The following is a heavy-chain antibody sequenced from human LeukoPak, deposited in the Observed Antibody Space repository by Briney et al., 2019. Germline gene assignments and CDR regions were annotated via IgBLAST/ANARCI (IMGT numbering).Heavy chain of an antibody. J-gene: IGHJ5*02. Sequence: ASVKVSCKASGYTFTSYAMHWVRQAPGQRLEWMGWINAGNDNTKYSQKFQGRVTITRDTSASTAYMELSSLRSEDTAVYYCARDLGYCTGGTCYPNWFDPWGQGTLVAVSS. CDR1: GYTFTSYA. V-gene: IGHV1-3*01. D-gene: IGHD2-15*01. CDR2: INAGNDNT. CDR3: ARDLGYCTGGTCYPNWFDP.